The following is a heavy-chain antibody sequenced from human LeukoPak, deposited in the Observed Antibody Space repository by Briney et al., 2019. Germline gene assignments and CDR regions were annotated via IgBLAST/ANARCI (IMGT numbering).Heavy chain of an antibody. CDR1: GFSLSTSGVG. CDR3: AHTRVQLWLLPFFDY. J-gene: IGHJ4*02. CDR2: IYWDDDK. Sequence: SGPTLVKPTQTLTLTCTFSGFSLSTSGVGVGWIRQPPGKALEWLALIYWDDDKRYSPSLKSRLTITKDTSKNQVVLTMTNMDPVDTATYYCAHTRVQLWLLPFFDYWGQGTLVTVSS. V-gene: IGHV2-5*02. D-gene: IGHD5-18*01.